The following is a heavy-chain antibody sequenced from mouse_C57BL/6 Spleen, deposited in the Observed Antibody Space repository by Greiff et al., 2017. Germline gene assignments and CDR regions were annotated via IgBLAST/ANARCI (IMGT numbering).Heavy chain of an antibody. D-gene: IGHD2-10*02. CDR1: GYTFTDYN. V-gene: IGHV1-18*01. Sequence: EVKLQESGPELVKPGASVKIPCKASGYTFTDYNMDWVKQSHGKSLEWIGDINPNNGGTIYNQKFKGKATLTVDKSSSTAYMELRSLTSEDTAVYYCARGGYGTPYFDVWGTGTTVTVSS. CDR2: INPNNGGT. CDR3: ARGGYGTPYFDV. J-gene: IGHJ1*03.